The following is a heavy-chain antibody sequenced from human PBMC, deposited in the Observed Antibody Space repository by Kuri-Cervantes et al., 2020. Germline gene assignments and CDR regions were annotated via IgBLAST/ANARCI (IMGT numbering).Heavy chain of an antibody. D-gene: IGHD2-8*01. CDR3: ARVHGGYCTNGVCFRFDY. Sequence: ASVKVSCKVSGYTLTELSMHWVRQAPGKGLEWMGGFDPEDGETIYAQKFQGRVTMTEDTSTDTAYMELSRLRSDDTAVYYCARVHGGYCTNGVCFRFDYWGQGTLVTVSS. J-gene: IGHJ4*02. V-gene: IGHV1-24*01. CDR2: FDPEDGET. CDR1: GYTLTELS.